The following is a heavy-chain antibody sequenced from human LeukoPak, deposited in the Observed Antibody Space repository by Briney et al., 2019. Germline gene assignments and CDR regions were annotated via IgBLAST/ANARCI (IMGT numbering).Heavy chain of an antibody. CDR2: IYTSGST. J-gene: IGHJ4*02. D-gene: IGHD2-15*01. Sequence: SETLSLTCTVSGGSISSGSYYWSWIRQPAGKGLEWIGRIYTSGSTNYNPSLKSRVTISVDTSKNQFSLKLTSVTAADTAVYYCARGVGSGCTDDWGQGTLVTVSS. V-gene: IGHV4-61*02. CDR3: ARGVGSGCTDD. CDR1: GGSISSGSYY.